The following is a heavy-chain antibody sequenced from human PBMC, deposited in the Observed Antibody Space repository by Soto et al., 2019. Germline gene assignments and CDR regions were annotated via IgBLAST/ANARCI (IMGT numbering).Heavy chain of an antibody. J-gene: IGHJ4*02. CDR3: AREDVLLWFGELGPLDY. CDR1: GFTFSSYG. V-gene: IGHV3-33*01. Sequence: QVQLVESGGGVVQPGRSLRLSCAASGFTFSSYGMHWVRQAPGKGLEWVAVIWYDGSNKYYADSGKGRFTISRDNSKNTLYLQMNSLRAEDTAVYYCAREDVLLWFGELGPLDYWGQGTLVTVSS. D-gene: IGHD3-10*01. CDR2: IWYDGSNK.